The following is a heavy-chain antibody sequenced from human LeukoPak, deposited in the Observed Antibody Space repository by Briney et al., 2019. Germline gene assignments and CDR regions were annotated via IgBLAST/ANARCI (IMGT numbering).Heavy chain of an antibody. D-gene: IGHD4-17*01. V-gene: IGHV1-18*01. CDR2: ISPYNGNT. CDR1: GYTFTNYG. Sequence: ASVTVSCKASGYTFTNYGITWVRQAPGRGLEWMGWISPYNGNTNYAQKLQGRVTMTTDTSTSTAYMELRSLRSDDTALYYCATEGGWQPTDYGDHVYWGQGTLVTVSS. CDR3: ATEGGWQPTDYGDHVY. J-gene: IGHJ4*02.